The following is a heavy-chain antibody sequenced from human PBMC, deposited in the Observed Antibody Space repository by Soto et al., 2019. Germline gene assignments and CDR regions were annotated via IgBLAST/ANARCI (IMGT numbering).Heavy chain of an antibody. Sequence: QVPLVQSGAEVKKPGSSVKVSCKASGGTFSSYAISWVRQAPGQGLEWMGGVIPIFGTANYAQKFQGRVTITADESTSTAYMELGSLRSEETAVYYCAREVIQPGFAQTWFVPCGQETLVTVSS. CDR3: AREVIQPGFAQTWFVP. V-gene: IGHV1-69*01. CDR2: VIPIFGTA. J-gene: IGHJ5*02. CDR1: GGTFSSYA. D-gene: IGHD5-18*01.